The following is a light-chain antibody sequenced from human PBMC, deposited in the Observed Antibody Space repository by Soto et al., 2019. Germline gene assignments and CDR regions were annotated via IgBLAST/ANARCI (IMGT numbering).Light chain of an antibody. CDR3: QAWDSSTRVV. Sequence: SYVLTQPPSVSVSPGQTASITCSGDKLGDKYACWYQQKPGQSPVLVIYQDSKRPSGIPERFSGSNSGNTATLTISGTQAMDEADYYCQAWDSSTRVVFGGGTKVTVL. V-gene: IGLV3-1*01. CDR1: KLGDKY. CDR2: QDS. J-gene: IGLJ2*01.